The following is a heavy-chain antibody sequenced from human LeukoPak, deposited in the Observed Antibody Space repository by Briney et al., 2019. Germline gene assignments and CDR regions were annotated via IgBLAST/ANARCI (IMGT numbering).Heavy chain of an antibody. CDR3: ARSLAYSSGWYGDAFGI. D-gene: IGHD6-19*01. J-gene: IGHJ3*02. V-gene: IGHV3-66*01. CDR2: IYSGGST. Sequence: PGGSLRLSCAASGFTVSSNYMSWVRQAPGKGLEWVSVIYSGGSTYYADSVKGRFTISRDNSKNTLYLQMNSLRAEDTAVYYCARSLAYSSGWYGDAFGIWGQGTMVTVSS. CDR1: GFTVSSNY.